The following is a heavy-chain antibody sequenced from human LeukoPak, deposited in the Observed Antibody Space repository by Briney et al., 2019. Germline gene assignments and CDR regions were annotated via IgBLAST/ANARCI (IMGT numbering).Heavy chain of an antibody. D-gene: IGHD2-2*01. Sequence: GGSLRLSCAASGFTFSRYWMHWVRQAPGKGLEWVAVISYDGSNKYYADSVKGRFTISRDNSKNTLYLQMNSLRAEDTAVYYRAKDRGSGYCSSTSCSNWFDPWGQGTLVTVSS. CDR3: AKDRGSGYCSSTSCSNWFDP. CDR1: GFTFSRYW. V-gene: IGHV3-30*18. J-gene: IGHJ5*02. CDR2: ISYDGSNK.